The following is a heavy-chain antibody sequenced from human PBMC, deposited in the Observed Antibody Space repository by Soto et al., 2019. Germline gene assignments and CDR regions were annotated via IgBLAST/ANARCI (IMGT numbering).Heavy chain of an antibody. CDR2: IIPIFGTA. Sequence: ASVKVSCKASGGTFSSCAKSCVRQAPGQGLEWMGGIIPIFGTANYAQKFQGRVTITAEESTSTAYMELSSLRSEDTAVYYCARGGRDGYFDSWDREPLCTVSS. CDR3: ARGGRDGYFDS. V-gene: IGHV1-69*13. D-gene: IGHD2-15*01. CDR1: GGTFSSCA. J-gene: IGHJ4*02.